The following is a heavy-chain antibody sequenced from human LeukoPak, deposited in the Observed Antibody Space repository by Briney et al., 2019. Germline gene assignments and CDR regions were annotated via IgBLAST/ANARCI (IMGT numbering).Heavy chain of an antibody. V-gene: IGHV1-46*01. CDR2: INPSGGST. D-gene: IGHD1-7*01. CDR3: ASLAGTTQEFHFDY. Sequence: ASVKVSCKASGYTFTSYYMHWVRQAPGQGLEWMGIINPSGGSTSYAQKFQGRVTMTRDTSTSTVYMELSSLRSEDAAVYYCASLAGTTQEFHFDYWGQGTLVTVTS. CDR1: GYTFTSYY. J-gene: IGHJ4*02.